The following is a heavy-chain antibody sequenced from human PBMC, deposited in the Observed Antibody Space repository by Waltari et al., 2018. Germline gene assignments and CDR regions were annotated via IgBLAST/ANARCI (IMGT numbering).Heavy chain of an antibody. Sequence: EVQLVESGGGLVKPGGSLRLSCAASGFTFSSHSLNWVRQAPWKGLEWVSSISSSSNYIYYADSVKGRFTISRDNAKNSLYLQMNSLRADDTAVYYCARDSSILDYWGQGTLVTVSS. J-gene: IGHJ4*02. CDR1: GFTFSSHS. CDR2: ISSSSNYI. V-gene: IGHV3-21*01. D-gene: IGHD3-3*02. CDR3: ARDSSILDY.